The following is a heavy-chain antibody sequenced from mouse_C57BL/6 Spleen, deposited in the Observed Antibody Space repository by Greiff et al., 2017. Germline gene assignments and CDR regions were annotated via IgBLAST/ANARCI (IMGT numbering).Heavy chain of an antibody. D-gene: IGHD1-1*01. CDR1: GYAFSSYW. CDR2: IYPGDGDT. Sequence: QVQLQQSGAELVKPGASVKISCKASGYAFSSYWMNWVKQRPGKGLEGIGQIYPGDGDTNYNGKFKGKATLTADKSSSTAYMQLSSLTSEDSAVYFCARKTDIITTVVAEYFDYCGQGTTLTVSS. J-gene: IGHJ2*01. CDR3: ARKTDIITTVVAEYFDY. V-gene: IGHV1-80*01.